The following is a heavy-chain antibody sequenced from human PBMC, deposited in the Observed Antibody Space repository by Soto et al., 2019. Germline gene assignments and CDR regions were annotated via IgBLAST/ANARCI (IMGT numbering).Heavy chain of an antibody. Sequence: GGSLRLSCAGSQFTFSNYWMNWVRQAPGKGLEWVANRNQDGSEKYYVDSVKGRFTISRDIAKNSLFLQMNSLRADDTAVYYCARASPGMDVWGQGTTVTVSS. CDR3: ARASPGMDV. V-gene: IGHV3-7*01. J-gene: IGHJ6*02. CDR2: RNQDGSEK. CDR1: QFTFSNYW.